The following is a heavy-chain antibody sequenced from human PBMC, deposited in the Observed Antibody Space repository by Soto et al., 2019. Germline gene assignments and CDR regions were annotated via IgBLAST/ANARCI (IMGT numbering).Heavy chain of an antibody. J-gene: IGHJ4*02. CDR2: INSDGSTR. V-gene: IGHV3-74*01. Sequence: EVQLVESGGGLVQPGGSLRLSCAASGFTFGNNWMHWVLQAPGKGLEWVSRINSDGSTRDYAGSVKGRFTVSRDNAKNTLYLQMNSLRADDTAVYYCATAEVDYWGPGTLVTVSS. CDR3: ATAEVDY. CDR1: GFTFGNNW.